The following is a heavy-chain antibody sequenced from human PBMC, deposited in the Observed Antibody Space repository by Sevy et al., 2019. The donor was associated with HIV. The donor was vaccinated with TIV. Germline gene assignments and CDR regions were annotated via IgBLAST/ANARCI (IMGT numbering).Heavy chain of an antibody. V-gene: IGHV4-38-2*01. CDR3: ARVFGSSNYLDY. CDR2: IYHSGST. J-gene: IGHJ4*02. CDR1: GYSISSGYY. Sequence: SETLSLTCAVSGYSISSGYYWGWIRQPPGKGLEWIGSIYHSGSTYYNPSLKSRVTISVDTSKNQFSLKLSSVTAADTAVYYCARVFGSSNYLDYWGQGTLVTVSS. D-gene: IGHD6-6*01.